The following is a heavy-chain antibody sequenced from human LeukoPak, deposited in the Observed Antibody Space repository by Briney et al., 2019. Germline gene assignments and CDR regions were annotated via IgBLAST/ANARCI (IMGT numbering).Heavy chain of an antibody. CDR1: GGSISSGSYY. Sequence: SQTLSLTXTVSGGSISSGSYYWSWIRQPAGKGLEWIGRICTSGSTNYNPSLKSRVTISVDTSKSQFSLKLSSVTAADTAVYYCARDPGAATGGPYYFDYWGQGTLVTVSS. D-gene: IGHD2-15*01. J-gene: IGHJ4*02. CDR3: ARDPGAATGGPYYFDY. V-gene: IGHV4-61*02. CDR2: ICTSGST.